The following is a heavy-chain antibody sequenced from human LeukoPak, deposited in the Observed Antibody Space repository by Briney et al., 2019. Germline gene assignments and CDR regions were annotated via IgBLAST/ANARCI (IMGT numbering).Heavy chain of an antibody. J-gene: IGHJ4*02. CDR2: ISYDGSNK. D-gene: IGHD5-18*01. V-gene: IGHV3-30*04. CDR3: TREVRGAMVTSYYFDY. Sequence: GGSLRLSRAPSGFTFSSYAMHWVRQAPGKGLEWVAVISYDGSNKYYADSVKGRFTISRDNSKNTLYLQMNSLRAEDTAVYYCTREVRGAMVTSYYFDYWGQGTLVTVSS. CDR1: GFTFSSYA.